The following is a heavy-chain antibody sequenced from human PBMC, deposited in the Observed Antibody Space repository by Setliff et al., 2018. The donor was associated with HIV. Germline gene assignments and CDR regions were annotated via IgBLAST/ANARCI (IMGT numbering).Heavy chain of an antibody. Sequence: PGGSLRLSCVVSGFTFSTFWMSWVRQAPGKGLEWVANIKQDGSEKYYVDSVKGRFTMSRDNAKNSLFLQMHSLRAEDTAVYYCARVADGYNSYFDYWGQGTVVTVSS. CDR1: GFTFSTFW. J-gene: IGHJ4*02. CDR3: ARVADGYNSYFDY. CDR2: IKQDGSEK. V-gene: IGHV3-7*01. D-gene: IGHD5-18*01.